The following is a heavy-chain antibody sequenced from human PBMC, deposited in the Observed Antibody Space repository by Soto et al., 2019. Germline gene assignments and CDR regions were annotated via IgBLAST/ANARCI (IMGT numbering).Heavy chain of an antibody. CDR2: ISSSSSI. V-gene: IGHV3-48*02. Sequence: GGSLRLSCAASGFTFSSYSITWVRQAPGKGLEWVSSISSSSSIYYADSVKGRFTISRDNAKNSLYLQVNSLTDEDTAVYYCAREAAATLWYFDLWGRGTVVTVSS. D-gene: IGHD2-15*01. CDR1: GFTFSSYS. CDR3: AREAAATLWYFDL. J-gene: IGHJ2*01.